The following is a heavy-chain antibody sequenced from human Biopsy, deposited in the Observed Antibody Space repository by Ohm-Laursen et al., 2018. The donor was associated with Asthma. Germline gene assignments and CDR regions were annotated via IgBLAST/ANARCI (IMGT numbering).Heavy chain of an antibody. CDR3: AKSADYYDSTDYLDF. V-gene: IGHV3-9*01. D-gene: IGHD3-22*01. Sequence: SLRLSCAASGFSFDDCAMHWVRQAPGKGLELVSSISWNSGNIDYAVSVKGRFTISRDNAKNSLYLQMQSLRPEDTAFYYCAKSADYYDSTDYLDFWGRGTLVTVSS. CDR1: GFSFDDCA. CDR2: ISWNSGNI. J-gene: IGHJ4*01.